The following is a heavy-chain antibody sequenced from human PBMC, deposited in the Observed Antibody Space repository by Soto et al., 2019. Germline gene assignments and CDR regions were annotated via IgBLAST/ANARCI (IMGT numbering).Heavy chain of an antibody. CDR1: GFTFSSYD. J-gene: IGHJ4*02. D-gene: IGHD1-7*01. CDR3: VRRVSGNYDY. Sequence: EVQLAESGGGMVQPGGSLRLSCVASGFTFSSYDMHWVRQAPGKGLEYVSSISSNGGTTYYGNSVQGRFTISRDNSKNTLYLHMGRLRAEDMAVYYCVRRVSGNYDYWGQGTLVTVSS. CDR2: ISSNGGTT. V-gene: IGHV3-64*01.